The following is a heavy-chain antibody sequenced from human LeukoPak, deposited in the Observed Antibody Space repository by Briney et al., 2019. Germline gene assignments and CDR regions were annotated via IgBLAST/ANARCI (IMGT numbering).Heavy chain of an antibody. CDR2: IWYDGSSQ. CDR3: ARDPSGGKLRYFDWLGYFDY. J-gene: IGHJ4*02. Sequence: AGGSLRLSCAASGFTFSSYAMHWVRQAPGKGLEWVAVIWYDGSSQFYVDSVKGRFTISRDSSNKTLYLQMNSLRAEDTAVYYCARDPSGGKLRYFDWLGYFDYWGQGTLVTVSS. D-gene: IGHD3-9*01. CDR1: GFTFSSYA. V-gene: IGHV3-33*01.